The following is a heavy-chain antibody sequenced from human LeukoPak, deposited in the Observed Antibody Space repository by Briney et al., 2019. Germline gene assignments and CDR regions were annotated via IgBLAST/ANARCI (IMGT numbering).Heavy chain of an antibody. J-gene: IGHJ4*02. V-gene: IGHV3-23*01. CDR3: ARDQRETAVDFWSDDYYFDY. Sequence: XGGSLRLSCAASGFTFSSYAMSWVRQAPGKGLEWVSAISGSGGSTYYADSVKGRFTISRDNSKNTLYLQMNSLRAEDTAVYYCARDQRETAVDFWSDDYYFDYWGQGTLVTVSS. CDR2: ISGSGGST. CDR1: GFTFSSYA. D-gene: IGHD3-3*01.